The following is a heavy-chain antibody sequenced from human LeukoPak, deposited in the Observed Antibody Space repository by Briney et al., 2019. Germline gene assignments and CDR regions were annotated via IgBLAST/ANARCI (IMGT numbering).Heavy chain of an antibody. CDR2: ISAYNGNT. J-gene: IGHJ4*02. Sequence: ASVKVSCKASGYTFTRYGISWVRQAPGQGLEWMRWISAYNGNTNYAQKLQGRVTMTTDTSTSTAYMELRSLRSDDSAVYFCARVPIPPYSSSWYQPFDYWGQGTLVTVSS. D-gene: IGHD6-13*01. CDR1: GYTFTRYG. V-gene: IGHV1-18*01. CDR3: ARVPIPPYSSSWYQPFDY.